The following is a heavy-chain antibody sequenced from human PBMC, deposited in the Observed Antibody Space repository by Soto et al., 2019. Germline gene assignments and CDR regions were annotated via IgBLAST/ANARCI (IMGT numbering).Heavy chain of an antibody. CDR2: IIPVFDVL. CDR3: ARASDTSGYRY. J-gene: IGHJ4*02. V-gene: IGHV1-69*01. Sequence: QVQLVQSESVVKKPGSSVKVSCKVSGGTFKNYAISWVRQAPGQGLQWVGGIIPVFDVLHYAPKLQGRVTITADEVTSTAHLELGSLTSEDTAVYFCARASDTSGYRYWGQGTLGTVSS. CDR1: GGTFKNYA. D-gene: IGHD3-22*01.